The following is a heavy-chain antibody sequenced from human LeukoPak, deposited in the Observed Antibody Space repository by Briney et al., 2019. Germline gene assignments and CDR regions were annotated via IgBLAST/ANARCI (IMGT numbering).Heavy chain of an antibody. CDR3: AREGYTSDYAGAFDI. D-gene: IGHD2-2*01. J-gene: IGHJ3*02. CDR1: GSTLRNYI. V-gene: IGHV3-23*01. CDR2: MSIIDDSI. Sequence: GGSLRLSCVASGSTLRNYIMTWVRQAPGKGVEWVSSMSIIDDSIYYADSVKGRFTISRDNSKSTLSLQMSSLRAEDTGVYYCAREGYTSDYAGAFDIWGQGSVVTVSS.